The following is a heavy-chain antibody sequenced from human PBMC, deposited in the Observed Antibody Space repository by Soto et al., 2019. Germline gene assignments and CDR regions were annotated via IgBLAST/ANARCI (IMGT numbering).Heavy chain of an antibody. D-gene: IGHD1-26*01. CDR1: GFTFSHYG. CDR3: ARYSGKYQGPIDY. J-gene: IGHJ4*02. CDR2: ISYDGSNK. V-gene: IGHV3-30*03. Sequence: QVQLVESGGGVVQPGRSLRLSCAASGFTFSHYGIHWVRQAPGKGVEWLAVISYDGSNKHYADSVKGRFTVSRDNSKTTLYLQMNSLRAEDTAVYFCARYSGKYQGPIDYWGQGTLVTVSS.